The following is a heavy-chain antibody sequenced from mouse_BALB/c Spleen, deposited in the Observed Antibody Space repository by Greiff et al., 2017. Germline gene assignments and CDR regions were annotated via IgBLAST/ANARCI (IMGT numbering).Heavy chain of an antibody. D-gene: IGHD1-1*01. Sequence: EVKVVESGGGLVKPGGSLKLSCAASGFTFSSYAMSWVRQTPEKRLEWVASISSGGSTYYPDSVKGRFTISRDNARNILYLQMSSLRSEDTAMYYCAREYYGSSLGYFDVWGAGTTVTVSS. CDR3: AREYYGSSLGYFDV. J-gene: IGHJ1*01. V-gene: IGHV5-6-5*01. CDR2: ISSGGST. CDR1: GFTFSSYA.